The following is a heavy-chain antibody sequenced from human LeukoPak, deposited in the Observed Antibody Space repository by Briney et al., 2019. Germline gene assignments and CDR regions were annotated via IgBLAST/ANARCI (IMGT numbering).Heavy chain of an antibody. V-gene: IGHV3-74*01. CDR3: AKDSHDYGGDLDY. CDR1: GFTFSSYW. Sequence: GGSLRLSCEASGFTFSSYWMNWVRQAPGKGLVWVSRIASDGSSTTYADSVKGRFTISRDNSKNTLFLQMNSLRAEDTAVYYCAKDSHDYGGDLDYWGQGTLVTVSS. CDR2: IASDGSST. J-gene: IGHJ4*02. D-gene: IGHD4-23*01.